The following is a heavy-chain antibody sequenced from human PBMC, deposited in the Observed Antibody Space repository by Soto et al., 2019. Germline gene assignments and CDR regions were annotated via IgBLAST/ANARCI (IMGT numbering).Heavy chain of an antibody. Sequence: QITLKESGPTLVKPTQTLTLTCTFSGFSLSTNGVGVGWIRQPPGKALEWLAVIYWDDAKHYSPSLKSRLTITKNTFKNQVVLTMTNMDPVDTATYCCARKNYGDYPTDYWGQGTLVTVSS. J-gene: IGHJ4*02. CDR3: ARKNYGDYPTDY. CDR1: GFSLSTNGVG. D-gene: IGHD4-17*01. CDR2: IYWDDAK. V-gene: IGHV2-5*02.